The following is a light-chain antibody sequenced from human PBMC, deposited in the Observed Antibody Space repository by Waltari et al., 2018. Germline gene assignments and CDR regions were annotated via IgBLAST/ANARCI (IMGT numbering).Light chain of an antibody. J-gene: IGKJ1*01. CDR1: QDISSA. Sequence: GDRVTITCRASQDISSALAWYQQKPGKTPKLLIYGTSSLERGVPSRFCGSGSGTDFSLTISSLQPEDFGTYYCQQFIDYPRTFGQGTKVELK. CDR3: QQFIDYPRT. CDR2: GTS. V-gene: IGKV1D-13*01.